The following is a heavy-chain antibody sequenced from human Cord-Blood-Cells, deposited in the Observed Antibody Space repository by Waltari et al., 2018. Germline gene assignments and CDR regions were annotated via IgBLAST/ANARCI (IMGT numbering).Heavy chain of an antibody. J-gene: IGHJ4*02. D-gene: IGHD4-17*01. V-gene: IGHV4-38-2*01. Sequence: QVQLQESGPGLVKPSETLSLTCAVSGYSISSGYYWGWIRQPPGKGLEWIGSIYHSGSTYYNPSLKSRVTISVDTSKNQFSPKLSSVTAADTAVYYCARADKRGAYGDFDYWGQGTLVTVSS. CDR1: GYSISSGYY. CDR2: IYHSGST. CDR3: ARADKRGAYGDFDY.